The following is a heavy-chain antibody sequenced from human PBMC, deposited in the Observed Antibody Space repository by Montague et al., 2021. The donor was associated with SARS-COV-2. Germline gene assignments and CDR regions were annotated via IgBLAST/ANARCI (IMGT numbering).Heavy chain of an antibody. CDR3: ARQGGSNYGWFDP. CDR1: GASINSRY. V-gene: IGHV4-59*08. J-gene: IGHJ5*02. CDR2: YYSGST. D-gene: IGHD1-26*01. Sequence: SETLSLTCTVSGASINSRYWSWIRQPPGKGLEWIGYYYSGSTKYNPSPQSRVTISVDTTKNQFSVQVTSVTAADTAAYYCARQGGSNYGWFDPWGQGTLVTVSS.